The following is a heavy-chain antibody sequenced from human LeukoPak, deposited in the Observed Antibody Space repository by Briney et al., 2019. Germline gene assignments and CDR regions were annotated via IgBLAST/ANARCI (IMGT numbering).Heavy chain of an antibody. CDR1: GFTFSDYA. Sequence: PGGSLGLSCAASGFTFSDYAMVWVRQAPGKGLEWVAIISYDGSHKFYAESVQGRFTMSRDNSNSTLYLQLNPLTTDDTAVYYCARGRGGRGWYFDLWGRGTLVTVSS. CDR3: ARGRGGRGWYFDL. V-gene: IGHV3-30*04. CDR2: ISYDGSHK. D-gene: IGHD2-15*01. J-gene: IGHJ2*01.